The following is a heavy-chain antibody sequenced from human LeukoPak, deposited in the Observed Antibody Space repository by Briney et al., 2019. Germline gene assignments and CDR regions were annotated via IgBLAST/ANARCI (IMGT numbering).Heavy chain of an antibody. CDR1: GFTFSIYG. V-gene: IGHV3-33*01. J-gene: IGHJ5*02. D-gene: IGHD1-20*01. Sequence: PGGSLRLSCAASGFTFSIYGMHWVRQARGKGLEWVAIILIDGSNKSYGDYAKGPVTISRKNSKNTLYLQMHNMRAENTAVYFCERGITGSTDWFDPWGQGTLVTVSA. CDR3: ERGITGSTDWFDP. CDR2: ILIDGSNK.